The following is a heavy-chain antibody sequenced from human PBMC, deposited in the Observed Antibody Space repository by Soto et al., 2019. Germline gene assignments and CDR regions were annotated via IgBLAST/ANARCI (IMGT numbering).Heavy chain of an antibody. CDR1: GFIFRDYA. CDR3: GKERRGSGWSVCNF. Sequence: VQLLESGGGLVQPGGSLRLSCAASGFIFRDYAMNWVRQAPGKGLEWVSDISGSGDSARYADPEKGRFTITRDNSRNTLYLQINSLRVDDTAVYYCGKERRGSGWSVCNFWGQGTLVTVSS. D-gene: IGHD6-19*01. J-gene: IGHJ4*02. CDR2: ISGSGDSA. V-gene: IGHV3-23*01.